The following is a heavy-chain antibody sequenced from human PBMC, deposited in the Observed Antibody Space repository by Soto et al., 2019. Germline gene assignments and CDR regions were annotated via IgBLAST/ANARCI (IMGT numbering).Heavy chain of an antibody. CDR3: ARSALVIYGDYTPFSY. Sequence: PGGSLRLSFAASGFTFSSYSMNWVRQAPGKGLEWVSSISSSSSYIYYADSVKGRFTISRDNAKNSLYLQMNSLRAEDTAVYYCARSALVIYGDYTPFSYWGQGTLVTVSS. J-gene: IGHJ4*02. CDR1: GFTFSSYS. CDR2: ISSSSSYI. D-gene: IGHD4-17*01. V-gene: IGHV3-21*01.